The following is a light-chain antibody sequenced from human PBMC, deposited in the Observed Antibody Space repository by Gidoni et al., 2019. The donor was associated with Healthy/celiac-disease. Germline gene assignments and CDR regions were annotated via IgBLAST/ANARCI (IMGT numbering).Light chain of an antibody. J-gene: IGLJ2*01. V-gene: IGLV2-14*01. CDR3: SSYTSSSTLV. CDR1: SSDVGGYNY. Sequence: GQSITTSCTGTSSDVGGYNYVSWYQQHPGKAPKLMIYEVSNRPSGVSNRFSGSKSGNTASLTISGLQAEDEADYYCSSYTSSSTLVCGGGTKLTVL. CDR2: EVS.